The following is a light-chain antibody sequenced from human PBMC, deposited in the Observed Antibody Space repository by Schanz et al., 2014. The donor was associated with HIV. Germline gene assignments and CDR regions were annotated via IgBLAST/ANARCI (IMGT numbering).Light chain of an antibody. J-gene: IGLJ2*01. CDR3: AAWDVNLNGPV. Sequence: QSVLTQPPSASGTPGQRVTISCSGSSSNVGSNTVNWYQQLPGTAPKLLIYGNSNRPSGVPDRFSASKSGTSASLAISGLQSEDEADYYCAAWDVNLNGPVFGGGTKLTVL. CDR2: GNS. V-gene: IGLV1-44*01. CDR1: SSNVGSNT.